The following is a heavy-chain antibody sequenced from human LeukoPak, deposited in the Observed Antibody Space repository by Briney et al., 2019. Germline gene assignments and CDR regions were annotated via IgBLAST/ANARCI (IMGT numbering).Heavy chain of an antibody. Sequence: PGGSLRLSCAASGFTFSSYWMHWVRQAPGKGLVWDSRINSDGSSTSYADSVKGRFTISRDNAKNTLYLQMNSLRAEDTAVYYCARVSWYDSSFDYWGQGTLVTVSS. J-gene: IGHJ4*02. D-gene: IGHD3-22*01. CDR1: GFTFSSYW. V-gene: IGHV3-74*01. CDR2: INSDGSST. CDR3: ARVSWYDSSFDY.